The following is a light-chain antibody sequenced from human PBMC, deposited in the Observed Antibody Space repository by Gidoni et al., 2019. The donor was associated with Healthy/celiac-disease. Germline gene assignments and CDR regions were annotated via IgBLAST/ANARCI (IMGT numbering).Light chain of an antibody. CDR3: QQYDNLPMYT. CDR2: DAS. CDR1: QDISNY. Sequence: DFHITQSPSSLSASVGDRVTLTCQASQDISNYLNWYQQKPGKAPKLLIYDASNLETGVPSRFSGSGSGTDFTFTISSLQPEDIATYYCQQYDNLPMYTFGQGTKLEIK. J-gene: IGKJ2*01. V-gene: IGKV1-33*01.